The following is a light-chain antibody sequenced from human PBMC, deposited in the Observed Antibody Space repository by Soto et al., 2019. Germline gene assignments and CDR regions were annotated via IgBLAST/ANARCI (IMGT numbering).Light chain of an antibody. Sequence: QSALTQPPSASGSPGQSVAISCTGTSSDIGGYNYVSWYQIHPGKAPKLMIYEVNKRPSGVPDHFSGSKSGNTASLIVSGLQAEDEADYYCSSYAGSNMGVFGGGTQLTVL. CDR2: EVN. CDR3: SSYAGSNMGV. V-gene: IGLV2-8*01. CDR1: SSDIGGYNY. J-gene: IGLJ2*01.